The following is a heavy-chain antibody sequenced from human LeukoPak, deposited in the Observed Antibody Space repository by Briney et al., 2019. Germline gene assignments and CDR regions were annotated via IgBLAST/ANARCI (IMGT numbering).Heavy chain of an antibody. CDR3: ARSLKLAAAGTRGYDY. CDR2: ISAYNGNT. J-gene: IGHJ4*02. D-gene: IGHD6-13*01. Sequence: GASVKVSCKASGYTFTSYGISWVRQAPGQGLEWMGWISAYNGNTNYAQKLQGRVTMTTDTSTSTAYMELRSLRSDDTAVYYCARSLKLAAAGTRGYDYWGQGTLVTVSS. CDR1: GYTFTSYG. V-gene: IGHV1-18*01.